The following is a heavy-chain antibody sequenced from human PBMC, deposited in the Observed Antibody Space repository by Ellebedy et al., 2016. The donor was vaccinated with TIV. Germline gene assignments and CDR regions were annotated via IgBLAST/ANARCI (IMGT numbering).Heavy chain of an antibody. Sequence: GESLKISCKASGYSFSTYWIGWVRQMPGKGLEWMGFIYPADSDTRYSPSFQGQVTISADKSINTAYLQWSGLKASDTAMYFCASVANGAFDIWGQGTMVTVSS. V-gene: IGHV5-51*01. CDR1: GYSFSTYW. D-gene: IGHD2-8*01. J-gene: IGHJ3*02. CDR3: ASVANGAFDI. CDR2: IYPADSDT.